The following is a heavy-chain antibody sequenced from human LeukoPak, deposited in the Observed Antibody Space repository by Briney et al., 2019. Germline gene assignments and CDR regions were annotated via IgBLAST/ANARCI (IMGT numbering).Heavy chain of an antibody. CDR3: ARNFGRYYPDDY. D-gene: IGHD2-21*01. CDR2: ISANANNI. CDR1: GFTSSSYE. V-gene: IGHV3-48*03. Sequence: GGSLRLSCAASGFTSSSYELNWVRQAPGKGLEWVSYISANANNIYYAESVKGRFTISRDNAKNSLYLQMNSLGAEDTAVYYCARNFGRYYPDDYWGQGTLVTVSS. J-gene: IGHJ4*02.